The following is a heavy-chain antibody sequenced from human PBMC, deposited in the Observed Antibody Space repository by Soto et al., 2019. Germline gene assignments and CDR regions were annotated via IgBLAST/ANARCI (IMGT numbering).Heavy chain of an antibody. Sequence: QVQLVQSGAEVQKPGSSVKVSCEAFGGTSHTYTINWVRQAPGQGLEWIGQIIPKYDSVNYAQSFQGRVNISADKSTNTAYMELSSLRSEDTALYYCATWRSYSGSYCFDYWGQGTLVSVSS. V-gene: IGHV1-69*06. J-gene: IGHJ4*02. CDR2: IIPKYDSV. CDR1: GGTSHTYT. D-gene: IGHD1-26*01. CDR3: ATWRSYSGSYCFDY.